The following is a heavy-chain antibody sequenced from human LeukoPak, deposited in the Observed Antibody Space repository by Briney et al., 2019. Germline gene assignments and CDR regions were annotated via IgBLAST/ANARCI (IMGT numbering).Heavy chain of an antibody. Sequence: ASVKVSCKASGYTFTSYGISWVRQAPGQGLEWMGWISAYNGNTNYAQKLQGRVTMTTDTSTRTAYMELRSLRSDDTAVYYCATEQHSSSWYGFGYWGQGTLVTVSS. CDR1: GYTFTSYG. J-gene: IGHJ4*02. CDR3: ATEQHSSSWYGFGY. CDR2: ISAYNGNT. V-gene: IGHV1-18*01. D-gene: IGHD6-13*01.